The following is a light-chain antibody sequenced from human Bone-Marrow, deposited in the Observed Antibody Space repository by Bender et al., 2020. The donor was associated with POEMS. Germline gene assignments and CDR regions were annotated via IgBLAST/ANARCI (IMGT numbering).Light chain of an antibody. CDR1: NSDVGSYNL. CDR3: SSFTTSDTVV. CDR2: EVT. J-gene: IGLJ1*01. V-gene: IGLV2-14*02. Sequence: QSALTQPASVSGSPGQSITISCTGTNSDVGSYNLVSWYQQHPGKAPKLMIYEVTKRPSGVPDRFYAFKSGTSASLAISGLQSEDEADYYCSSFTTSDTVVFGSGTKVTVL.